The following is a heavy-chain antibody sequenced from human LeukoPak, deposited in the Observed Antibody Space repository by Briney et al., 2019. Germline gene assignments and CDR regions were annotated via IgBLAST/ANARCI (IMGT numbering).Heavy chain of an antibody. CDR3: ARGGKWGFGDPEGVNWFDH. Sequence: ASVKVSCKASGGTFISYAISWVRQAPGQGLEWMGGIIPIFGTANYAQKFQGRVTITADESTSTAYMELSSLRSEDTAVYYCARGGKWGFGDPEGVNWFDHWGQGTLVTVSS. CDR2: IIPIFGTA. D-gene: IGHD3-10*01. V-gene: IGHV1-69*13. J-gene: IGHJ5*02. CDR1: GGTFISYA.